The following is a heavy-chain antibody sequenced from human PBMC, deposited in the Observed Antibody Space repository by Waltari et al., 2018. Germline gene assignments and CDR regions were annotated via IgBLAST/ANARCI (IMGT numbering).Heavy chain of an antibody. CDR3: AKDLQVGCGGDCPPFDY. Sequence: EVQLLESGGGLVQPGGSLRLSCAASGFTFSSYAMSWVRQAPGKGLEWVSVIYSGGSTYYADSVKGRFTISRDNSKNTLYLQMNSLRAEDTAVYYCAKDLQVGCGGDCPPFDYWGQGTLVTVSS. D-gene: IGHD2-21*01. V-gene: IGHV3-23*03. CDR1: GFTFSSYA. CDR2: IYSGGST. J-gene: IGHJ4*02.